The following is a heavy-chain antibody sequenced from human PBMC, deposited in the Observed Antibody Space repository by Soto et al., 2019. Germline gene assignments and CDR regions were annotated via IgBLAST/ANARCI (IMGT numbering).Heavy chain of an antibody. D-gene: IGHD6-13*01. Sequence: PGGSLRLSCAASGFTFSSYAMHWVRQAPGKGLEYVSAISSNGGSTYYANSVKGRFTISRDNSKNTLYLQMGSLRAEDMAVYYCARTLSSSWKTDYYYMDVWGKGTTVTVSS. CDR1: GFTFSSYA. CDR3: ARTLSSSWKTDYYYMDV. CDR2: ISSNGGST. V-gene: IGHV3-64*01. J-gene: IGHJ6*03.